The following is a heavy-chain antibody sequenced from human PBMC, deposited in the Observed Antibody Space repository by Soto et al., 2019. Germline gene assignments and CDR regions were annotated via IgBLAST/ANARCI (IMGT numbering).Heavy chain of an antibody. CDR1: GGSISSGGYY. Sequence: SETLSLTCTASGGSISSGGYYWSWIRQHPGKGLEWIGYIYYSGSTYYNPSLKSRVTISVDTSKNQFSLKLSSVTAADTAVYYCAAYDSSGYYYGFSRDAFDTRGQGTMVTVSS. CDR2: IYYSGST. J-gene: IGHJ3*02. CDR3: AAYDSSGYYYGFSRDAFDT. V-gene: IGHV4-31*03. D-gene: IGHD3-22*01.